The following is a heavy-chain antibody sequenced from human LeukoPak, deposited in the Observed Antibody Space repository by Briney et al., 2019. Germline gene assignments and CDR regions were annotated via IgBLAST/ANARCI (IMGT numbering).Heavy chain of an antibody. J-gene: IGHJ4*02. V-gene: IGHV4-59*01. CDR1: GGSISSYY. D-gene: IGHD4-23*01. CDR3: TRGTAVYGGNSPYYFDY. Sequence: SETLSLTCTVSGGSISSYYWSWIRQPPGKGLEWIGYIYYSGSTNYNPSLKSRVSISVNTSKNQFSLKLTSVTTADTAVYYCTRGTAVYGGNSPYYFDYWGQGTLVTVSS. CDR2: IYYSGST.